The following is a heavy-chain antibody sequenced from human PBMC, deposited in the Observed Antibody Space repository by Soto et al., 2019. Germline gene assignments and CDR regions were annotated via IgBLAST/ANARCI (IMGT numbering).Heavy chain of an antibody. CDR3: ARVGYSGYDSIFGDY. CDR1: GVSISSGGYY. D-gene: IGHD5-12*01. V-gene: IGHV4-31*03. J-gene: IGHJ4*02. Sequence: QVQLQESGPGLVKPSQTLSLTCTVSGVSISSGGYYWSWSRQHPGKGLEWIGYIYYSGSTYYNPSLKSRVTISVDTSKNQFSLKLSSVTAADTAVYYCARVGYSGYDSIFGDYWGQGTLVTVSS. CDR2: IYYSGST.